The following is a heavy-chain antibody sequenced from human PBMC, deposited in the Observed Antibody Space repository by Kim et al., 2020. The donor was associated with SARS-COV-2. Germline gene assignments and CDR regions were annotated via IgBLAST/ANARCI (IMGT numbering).Heavy chain of an antibody. V-gene: IGHV3-13*01. J-gene: IGHJ4*02. Sequence: TYYPGSVKGRFTISRENAKNSLYLQMNSLRAGDTAVYYCARENGDYYFDYWGQGTLVTVSS. CDR3: ARENGDYYFDY. D-gene: IGHD4-17*01. CDR2: T.